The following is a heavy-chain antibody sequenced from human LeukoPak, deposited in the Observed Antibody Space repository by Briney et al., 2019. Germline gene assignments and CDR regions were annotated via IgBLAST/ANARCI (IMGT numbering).Heavy chain of an antibody. D-gene: IGHD3-10*01. J-gene: IGHJ4*02. CDR2: ISGNSGNT. V-gene: IGHV1-18*01. Sequence: GASVNVSCKDSGCIFIKYGINWIRQAPGQGPEWMGWISGNSGNTDFAPKFQGRLIMTTDTFTSTAFMELRSLRSDDTAVYYCLSTYSGSFRGVGAYDYWGQGTQVTVSS. CDR3: LSTYSGSFRGVGAYDY. CDR1: GCIFIKYG.